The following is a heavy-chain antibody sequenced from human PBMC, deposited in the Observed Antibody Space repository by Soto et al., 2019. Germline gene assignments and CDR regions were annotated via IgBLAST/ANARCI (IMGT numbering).Heavy chain of an antibody. D-gene: IGHD3-10*01. CDR1: GDSVSSNSAA. CDR3: ARTLRGRGVKYFDD. J-gene: IGHJ4*02. CDR2: TYYRSKWYK. Sequence: SQTLSLTCAISGDSVSSNSAAWNWIRQSPSRGLEWLGRTYYRSKWYKDYEVSVKSRITINLDTSKNQFSLQLNSVTPEDTAVYYCARTLRGRGVKYFDDWGQGTLVTVSS. V-gene: IGHV6-1*01.